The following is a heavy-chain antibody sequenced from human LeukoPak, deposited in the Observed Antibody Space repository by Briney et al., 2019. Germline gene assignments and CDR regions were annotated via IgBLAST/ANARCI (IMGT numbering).Heavy chain of an antibody. V-gene: IGHV3-7*02. Sequence: PGGSLRLSCAPSGFTFSNYWMSWVRQAPGKGLEWVANIKQDGSEKYYVDSVKGRFTISRDNAKNSLYLQMNSLRAEDTAVYYCARGGYNWNWTAGDYWGQGTLVTVSS. CDR2: IKQDGSEK. D-gene: IGHD1-7*01. CDR3: ARGGYNWNWTAGDY. J-gene: IGHJ4*02. CDR1: GFTFSNYW.